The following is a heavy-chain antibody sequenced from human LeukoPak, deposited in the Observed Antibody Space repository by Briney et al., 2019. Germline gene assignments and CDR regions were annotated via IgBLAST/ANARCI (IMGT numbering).Heavy chain of an antibody. Sequence: PGGSLRLSCAASGFTVSSNYMSWVRQAPGKGLEWVSVIYSGGSTHYADSVKGRFTISRDNSKNTLYLQMNSLRAEDTAVYYCAKDLEGYYDSSGYPQALDYWGQGTLVTVSS. J-gene: IGHJ4*02. V-gene: IGHV3-53*05. CDR3: AKDLEGYYDSSGYPQALDY. D-gene: IGHD3-22*01. CDR1: GFTVSSNY. CDR2: IYSGGST.